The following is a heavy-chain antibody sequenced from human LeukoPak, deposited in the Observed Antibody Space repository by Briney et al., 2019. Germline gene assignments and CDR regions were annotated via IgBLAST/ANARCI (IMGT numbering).Heavy chain of an antibody. V-gene: IGHV4-39*01. CDR1: GGSISSSSYY. CDR3: ARFTPSSDYHFAFDY. Sequence: PSETLSLTCTVSGGSISSSSYYWGWIRQPPGKGLEWIGSIYHSGSTYCNPSLKSRVTTSVDTSKNQFSLKLSSVTAADTAVYYCARFTPSSDYHFAFDYWGQGTLVTVSS. D-gene: IGHD4-11*01. J-gene: IGHJ4*02. CDR2: IYHSGST.